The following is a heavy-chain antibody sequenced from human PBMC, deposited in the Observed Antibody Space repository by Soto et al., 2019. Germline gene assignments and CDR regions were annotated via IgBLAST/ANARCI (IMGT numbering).Heavy chain of an antibody. CDR1: GGSISSGGYY. CDR2: IYHSGST. D-gene: IGHD3-22*01. Sequence: QVQLQESGPGLVKPSQTLSLTCTVSGGSISSGGYYWSWIRQHPGKGLEWIGYIYHSGSTYYNPSLKSRVTISVDTSKNQFSLKLSSVTAADTAVYYCARGVVGVMRWLDPWGQGTLVTVSS. J-gene: IGHJ5*02. CDR3: ARGVVGVMRWLDP. V-gene: IGHV4-31*03.